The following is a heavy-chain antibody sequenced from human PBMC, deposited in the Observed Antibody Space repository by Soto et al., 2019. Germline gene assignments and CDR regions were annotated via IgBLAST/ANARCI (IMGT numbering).Heavy chain of an antibody. CDR3: ARGITMIVVVPLGY. CDR2: INAGNGNT. V-gene: IGHV1-3*01. CDR1: GYTFTSYA. D-gene: IGHD3-22*01. Sequence: SVKVSCKASGYTFTSYAMHWVRQAPGQRLEWMGWINAGNGNTKYSQKFQGRVTITRDTSASTAYMELSSLRSEDTAVYYCARGITMIVVVPLGYWGQGTLVTVSS. J-gene: IGHJ4*02.